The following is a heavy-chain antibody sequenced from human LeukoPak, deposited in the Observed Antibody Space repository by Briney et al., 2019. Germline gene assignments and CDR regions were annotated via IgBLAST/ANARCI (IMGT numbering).Heavy chain of an antibody. CDR2: ISSSRSYT. J-gene: IGHJ5*02. CDR1: GFTFSDYY. D-gene: IGHD5-12*01. CDR3: ARDLDVGYSGYDFSVEGNWFDP. Sequence: PGGSLRLSCAASGFTFSDYYMSWVRQAPGKGLEWVSYISSSRSYTNYADSVKGRFTISRDNAKNSLYLQMNSLRAEDTAVYYCARDLDVGYSGYDFSVEGNWFDPWGQGTLVTVSS. V-gene: IGHV3-11*05.